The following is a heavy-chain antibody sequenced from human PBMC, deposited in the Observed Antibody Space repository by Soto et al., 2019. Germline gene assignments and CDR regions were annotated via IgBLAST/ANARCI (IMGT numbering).Heavy chain of an antibody. CDR2: ISAYNGNT. CDR1: GFGLINYG. J-gene: IGHJ6*02. V-gene: IGHV1-18*04. CDR3: ARLGVTTSVYYYTMDV. D-gene: IGHD4-4*01. Sequence: ASVKVSCKASGFGLINYGFTWVRQAPGQGLEWMGWISAYNGNTIYAQNLQGRLTMTRDTSTSTAYMELRSLRSDDTAVYYCARLGVTTSVYYYTMDVWGQGTTVTAP.